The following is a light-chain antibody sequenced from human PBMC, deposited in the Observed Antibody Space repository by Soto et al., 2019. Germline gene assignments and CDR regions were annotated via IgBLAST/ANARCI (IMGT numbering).Light chain of an antibody. CDR3: QTWGTGIRV. Sequence: QLVLTQLPSASASLGASVKLTCTLSSGHSSHAIAWHQQQPDKGPRFLMKVDSDGSHITGDGISDRFSGSSSGAERYLIISSLRSEDEADYYCQTWGTGIRVFGGGTKLTVL. V-gene: IGLV4-69*01. CDR1: SGHSSHA. J-gene: IGLJ3*02. CDR2: VDSDGSH.